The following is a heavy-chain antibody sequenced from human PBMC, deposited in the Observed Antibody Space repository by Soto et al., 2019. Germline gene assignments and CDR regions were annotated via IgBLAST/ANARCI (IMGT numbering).Heavy chain of an antibody. Sequence: SETLSLTCTVSGGSISSGGYYWSWIRQHPGKGLEWIGYIYYSGSTYYNPSLKSRVTISVDTSKNQFSLKLSSVTAADTAVYYSARDSREAASPGYYYYGMDVWGQGTKVTVSS. V-gene: IGHV4-31*03. CDR1: GGSISSGGYY. D-gene: IGHD1-1*01. J-gene: IGHJ6*01. CDR2: IYYSGST. CDR3: ARDSREAASPGYYYYGMDV.